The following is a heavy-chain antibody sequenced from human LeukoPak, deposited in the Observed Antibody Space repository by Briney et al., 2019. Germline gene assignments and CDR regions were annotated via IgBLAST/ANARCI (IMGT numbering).Heavy chain of an antibody. V-gene: IGHV1-3*03. D-gene: IGHD6-13*01. Sequence: ASVKVSCKASGYTFIDYSIHWVRQAPGQRLEWMGWINAGNGNTKYSQGFQGRVTITRDTSANTAYMDLSSLKSEDMAVYYCARGSGYSAGWYDYWGQGTLVTVSS. CDR3: ARGSGYSAGWYDY. CDR2: INAGNGNT. CDR1: GYTFIDYS. J-gene: IGHJ4*02.